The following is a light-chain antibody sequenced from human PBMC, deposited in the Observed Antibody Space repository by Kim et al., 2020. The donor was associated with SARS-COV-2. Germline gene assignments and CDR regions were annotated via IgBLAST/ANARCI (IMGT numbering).Light chain of an antibody. CDR2: AAS. V-gene: IGKV1-16*02. CDR1: QGISSY. Sequence: DIQMTQSPSSLSASVGDRVTITCRASQGISSYLAWFQQKPGKAPKSLIYAASILQSGVPSKFSGSGSGTDFTLTITSLQAEDFATYYCQQYNSYPWTFGPGTKVDIK. CDR3: QQYNSYPWT. J-gene: IGKJ1*01.